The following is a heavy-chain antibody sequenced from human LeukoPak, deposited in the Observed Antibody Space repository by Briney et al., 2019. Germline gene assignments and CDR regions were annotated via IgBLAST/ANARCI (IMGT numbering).Heavy chain of an antibody. CDR3: ARSMVRAVTQVASDY. D-gene: IGHD3-10*01. J-gene: IGHJ4*02. V-gene: IGHV1-18*01. CDR2: ISTYNGNT. CDR1: GYTYSDYG. Sequence: ASVKVSCKASGYTYSDYGISWVRQAPGQGLEWMGWISTYNGNTIYAEKLQSRVTMTTDTSTSTAYMELRSLRSDDTAVYYCARSMVRAVTQVASDYWGQGTLVTVSS.